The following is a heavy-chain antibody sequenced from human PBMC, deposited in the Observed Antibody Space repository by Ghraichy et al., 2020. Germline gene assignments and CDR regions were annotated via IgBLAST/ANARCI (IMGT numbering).Heavy chain of an antibody. Sequence: GGSLRLSCAASGFTFSSYGMHWVRQAPGKGLEWVAFIRYDGSNKYYADSVKGRFTISRDSSKNTLYLQMNSLRAEDTAVYYCAKGRYSSSSQSRGNYMDVWGKGTTVTVSS. J-gene: IGHJ6*03. V-gene: IGHV3-30*02. CDR2: IRYDGSNK. CDR1: GFTFSSYG. D-gene: IGHD6-6*01. CDR3: AKGRYSSSSQSRGNYMDV.